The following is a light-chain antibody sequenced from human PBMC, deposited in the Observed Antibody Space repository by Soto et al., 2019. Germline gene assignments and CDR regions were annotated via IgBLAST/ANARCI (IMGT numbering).Light chain of an antibody. Sequence: QSALTQPASVSGSPGQSITISCTGTSSDIGGYKYVSWYQQHPGKAPKLLIYEVINRPSGVSNRFSASKSGNTASLTISRLQAEDEADYYCSSYTSSTTRVFGGGTKLTVL. V-gene: IGLV2-14*01. CDR3: SSYTSSTTRV. CDR1: SSDIGGYKY. CDR2: EVI. J-gene: IGLJ3*02.